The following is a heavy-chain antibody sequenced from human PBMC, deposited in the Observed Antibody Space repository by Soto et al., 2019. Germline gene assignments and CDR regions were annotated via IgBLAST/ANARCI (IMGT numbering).Heavy chain of an antibody. J-gene: IGHJ4*02. D-gene: IGHD3-10*01. CDR3: ARDEGFDY. CDR1: GYTFTGYY. CDR2: INPKSGGT. Sequence: ASVKVSCKASGYTFTGYYMHCVRQAPGQGLEWMRWINPKSGGTNYAQKFQGWVTLTREPSITTAYMELSRLRSDDTAVYYCARDEGFDYWGQGTLVTVSS. V-gene: IGHV1-2*04.